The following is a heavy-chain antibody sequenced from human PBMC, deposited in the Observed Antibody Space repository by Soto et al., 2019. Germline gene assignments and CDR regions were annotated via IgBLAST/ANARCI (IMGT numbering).Heavy chain of an antibody. CDR2: ISAYNGNT. CDR3: ARYDRGYDILTGYYSDYHGMDV. J-gene: IGHJ6*02. V-gene: IGHV1-18*01. D-gene: IGHD3-9*01. Sequence: ASVKVSCKASGYTFTSYGISWVRQAPGQGLEWMGWISAYNGNTNYAQKLQGRVTMTTDTSTSTAYMELRSLRSDDTAVYYCARYDRGYDILTGYYSDYHGMDVWGQGTTVTVSS. CDR1: GYTFTSYG.